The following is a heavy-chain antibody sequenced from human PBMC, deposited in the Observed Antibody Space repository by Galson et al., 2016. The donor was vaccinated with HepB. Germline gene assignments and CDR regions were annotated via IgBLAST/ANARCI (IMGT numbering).Heavy chain of an antibody. D-gene: IGHD2-15*01. Sequence: SLRLSCAASGFTFSSYWMHWVRQAPGKGPVWVSRINNDGSNTTYADSVKGRFTISRDNAKNTLYLQMNSLRAEDTAVYYCARPGYCSGSSCYVPFDIWGQGTMATVSS. J-gene: IGHJ3*02. V-gene: IGHV3-74*03. CDR2: INNDGSNT. CDR3: ARPGYCSGSSCYVPFDI. CDR1: GFTFSSYW.